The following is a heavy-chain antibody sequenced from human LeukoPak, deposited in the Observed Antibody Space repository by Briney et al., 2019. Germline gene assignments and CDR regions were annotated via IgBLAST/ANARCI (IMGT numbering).Heavy chain of an antibody. V-gene: IGHV4-59*01. CDR2: IYYSGST. CDR3: ARTGYYYGPNYYYYMDV. J-gene: IGHJ6*03. Sequence: SETLSLTCTVSGGSISRYYWSWIRQPPGKGLEWIGYIYYSGSTNYNPSLKSRVTISVDTSKNQFSLKLSSVTAADTAVYYCARTGYYYGPNYYYYMDVWGKGTTVTISS. D-gene: IGHD3-22*01. CDR1: GGSISRYY.